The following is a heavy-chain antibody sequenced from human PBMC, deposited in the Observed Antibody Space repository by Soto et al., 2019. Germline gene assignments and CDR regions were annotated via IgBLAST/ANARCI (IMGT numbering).Heavy chain of an antibody. D-gene: IGHD5-12*01. V-gene: IGHV3-74*01. CDR3: ATGPGGYTVN. J-gene: IGHJ4*02. CDR1: GFTFSSYW. Sequence: GGSLRLSCAASGFTFSSYWMHWVRQAPGKGLVWVSRINSDGSSTSYADSVKGRFTISRDNAKNTLYLQVNSLRAEDTTVYKSATGPGGYTVNSGQGTLVTVSS. CDR2: INSDGSST.